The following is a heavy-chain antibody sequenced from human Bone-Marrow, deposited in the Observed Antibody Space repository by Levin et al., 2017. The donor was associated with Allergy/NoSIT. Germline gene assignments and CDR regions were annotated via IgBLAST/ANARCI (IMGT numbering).Heavy chain of an antibody. CDR1: GGTFSSYA. CDR3: ARDGRYWFDP. CDR2: IVPIFATT. Sequence: SVKVSCKTSGGTFSSYAISWVRQAPGQGLEWMGDIVPIFATTNYAQQFQGRVTITADESTSTAYMELTSLTSEDTAVYYCARDGRYWFDPWGQGTLVTVSS. J-gene: IGHJ5*02. D-gene: IGHD1-1*01. V-gene: IGHV1-69*13.